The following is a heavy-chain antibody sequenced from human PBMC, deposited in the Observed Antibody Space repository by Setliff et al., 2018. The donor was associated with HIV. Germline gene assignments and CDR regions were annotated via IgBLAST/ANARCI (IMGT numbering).Heavy chain of an antibody. Sequence: SETLSLTCTVSGDSISSGSDYWSWIRQHPWKGLEWIGYIYYTGTTYFNPSLKNRLSISVDTSKNQFSLRVTSVTAADSAVYYCARTVRSAYGLDYFDFWGPGTPVTVTS. CDR3: ARTVRSAYGLDYFDF. CDR1: GDSISSGSDY. CDR2: IYYTGTT. V-gene: IGHV4-31*03. D-gene: IGHD5-12*01. J-gene: IGHJ4*02.